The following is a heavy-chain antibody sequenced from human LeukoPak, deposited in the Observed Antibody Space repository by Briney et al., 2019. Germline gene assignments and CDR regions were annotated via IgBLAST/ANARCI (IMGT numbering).Heavy chain of an antibody. Sequence: QPGGSLRLSCAASGFTFSSYEMNWVRQAPGKGLEWVSYISSSGSTIYYADSVKGRFTISRDNAKNSLYLQMNSLRAGDTAAYYCARQGIAVAGFDYWGQGTLVTVSS. V-gene: IGHV3-48*03. CDR1: GFTFSSYE. CDR2: ISSSGSTI. CDR3: ARQGIAVAGFDY. D-gene: IGHD6-19*01. J-gene: IGHJ4*02.